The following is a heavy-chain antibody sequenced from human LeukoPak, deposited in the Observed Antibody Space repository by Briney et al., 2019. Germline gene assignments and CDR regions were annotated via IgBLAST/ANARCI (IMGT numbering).Heavy chain of an antibody. CDR1: GLTVTNAW. J-gene: IGHJ4*02. D-gene: IGHD3-10*01. Sequence: GGSLRLSCSASGLTVTNAWMNWVRQAPGEGLDWVGRIASKTDGGATDYAAPVKGRFTISRDDSKNTLNLQMNGLKTEDTAVYYCTTGIRGDWGQGTLVTVSS. CDR3: TTGIRGD. V-gene: IGHV3-15*07. CDR2: IASKTDGGAT.